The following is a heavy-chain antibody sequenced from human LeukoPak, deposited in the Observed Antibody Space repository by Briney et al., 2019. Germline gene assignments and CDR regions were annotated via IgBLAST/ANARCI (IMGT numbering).Heavy chain of an antibody. Sequence: GGSLRLSCAASGFTFSSYAMSWVRQAPGKGLEWVSGFSDSGGSTYYADSVKGRFTISRDNSKNTLYLQMNSLRAEDTAVYYCARAPPYASGWSKGVLDYWGQGTLVTVSS. CDR1: GFTFSSYA. J-gene: IGHJ4*02. CDR3: ARAPPYASGWSKGVLDY. CDR2: FSDSGGST. D-gene: IGHD6-19*01. V-gene: IGHV3-23*01.